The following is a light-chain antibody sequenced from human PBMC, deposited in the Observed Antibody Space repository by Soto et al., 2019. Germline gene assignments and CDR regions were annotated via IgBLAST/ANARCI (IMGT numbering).Light chain of an antibody. CDR1: QGISSY. CDR3: QRNYNDPRGLT. Sequence: DIPLTQSPSSLSASVGDRATITCRASQGISSYLNWYRQKPGKVPKLLIYSASNLQSGVPSRFSGSGSGRDSALTFSSLQPEDVATSYGQRNYNDPRGLTFGGGTKVEIK. J-gene: IGKJ4*01. V-gene: IGKV1-27*01. CDR2: SAS.